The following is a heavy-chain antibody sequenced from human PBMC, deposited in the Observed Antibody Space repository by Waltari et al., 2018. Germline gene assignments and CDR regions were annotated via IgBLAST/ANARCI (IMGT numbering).Heavy chain of an antibody. CDR1: GFTFSSSG. CDR3: ARDTYQFLYGGSKWGMDV. CDR2: IRYDGINK. J-gene: IGHJ6*02. D-gene: IGHD2-2*02. Sequence: QVQLVASGGGVVQPGRSLRLSCAASGFTFSSSGIHWVRQAPGKVLEWVELIRYDGINKFYADPVKGRFTIARDNSKNTLYLQMNSLRAEDTAIYYCARDTYQFLYGGSKWGMDVWGQGTTVTVSS. V-gene: IGHV3-33*01.